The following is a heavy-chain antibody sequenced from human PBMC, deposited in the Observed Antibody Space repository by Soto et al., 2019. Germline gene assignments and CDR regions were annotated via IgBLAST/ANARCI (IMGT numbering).Heavy chain of an antibody. D-gene: IGHD3-10*01. V-gene: IGHV1-69*02. CDR2: IIRILGIA. Sequence: QVQLVQSGAEVKKPGSSVKVSCKASGGTFSSYTISWVRQAPGQGLEWMGRIIRILGIANYAQKFQGRVTITADKSTSTAYMELSSLRAEDTAVYYCARGGYYGSGTSLGGMDVWGQGTTVTVSS. J-gene: IGHJ6*02. CDR3: ARGGYYGSGTSLGGMDV. CDR1: GGTFSSYT.